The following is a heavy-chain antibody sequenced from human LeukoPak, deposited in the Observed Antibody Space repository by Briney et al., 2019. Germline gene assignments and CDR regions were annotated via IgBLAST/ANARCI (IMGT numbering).Heavy chain of an antibody. J-gene: IGHJ5*02. CDR3: ARGGLTGENWFDP. CDR1: GGTFSSYA. CDR2: IIPIFGTA. D-gene: IGHD1-26*01. Sequence: ASVKASCKASGGTFSSYAISWVRQAPGQGLEWMGGIIPIFGTANYAQKFQGRVTITADESTSTAYMELSSLRSEDTAVYYCARGGLTGENWFDPWGQGTLVTVSS. V-gene: IGHV1-69*13.